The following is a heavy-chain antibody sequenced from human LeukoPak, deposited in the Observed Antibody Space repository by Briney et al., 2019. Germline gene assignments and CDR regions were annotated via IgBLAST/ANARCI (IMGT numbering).Heavy chain of an antibody. Sequence: GGSLRLSCAVSGFTFSGFWMSWSRQAPGKGLEWVASINSDGSEGYYADVVNGRFPISRDNAKKSLYLQINSLRAADTAVYYCARSSYSSSSSVWGQGTMVTVSS. V-gene: IGHV3-7*03. CDR3: ARSSYSSSSSV. CDR1: GFTFSGFW. D-gene: IGHD6-6*01. J-gene: IGHJ3*01. CDR2: INSDGSEG.